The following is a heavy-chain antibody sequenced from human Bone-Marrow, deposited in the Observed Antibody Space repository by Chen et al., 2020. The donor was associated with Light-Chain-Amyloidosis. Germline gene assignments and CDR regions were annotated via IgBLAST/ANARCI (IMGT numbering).Heavy chain of an antibody. CDR3: ARGAGDIVGADWLDY. D-gene: IGHD1-26*01. CDR2: ISYDGSNN. J-gene: IGHJ4*02. Sequence: QVQLVESGGGVVQPGRSLRLSCAASGFTFSSYPTDWVRQAPGKGLEWVAVISYDGSNNFYADSVKGRFTISRDNSKNTLFLQMNSLRAEDMAVYYCARGAGDIVGADWLDYWGQGTLVTVSS. V-gene: IGHV3-30-3*01. CDR1: GFTFSSYP.